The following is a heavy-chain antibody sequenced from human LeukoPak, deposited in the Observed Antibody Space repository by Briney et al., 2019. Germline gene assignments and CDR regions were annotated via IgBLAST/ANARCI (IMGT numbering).Heavy chain of an antibody. CDR2: IYSGGST. CDR3: ARDPKSGAAAGTDY. Sequence: GGSLRLSCAASGFTVSSNYMSWVRQAPGKGLAWVSVIYSGGSTYYADSVKGRFTISRDNSKNTLYLQMNSLRAEDTAVYYCARDPKSGAAAGTDYWGQGTLVTVSS. D-gene: IGHD6-13*01. J-gene: IGHJ4*02. V-gene: IGHV3-66*01. CDR1: GFTVSSNY.